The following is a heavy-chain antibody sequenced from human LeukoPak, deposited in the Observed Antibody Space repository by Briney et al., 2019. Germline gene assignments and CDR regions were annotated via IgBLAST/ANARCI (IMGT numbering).Heavy chain of an antibody. J-gene: IGHJ3*02. CDR3: ARLRGDYAAFDI. CDR1: GGSISSGSYY. Sequence: SQTLSLTCTVSGGSISSGSYYWSWIRQPAGKGLEWIGRIYTSGSTNYNPSLKSRVTISVDTSKNQFSLKLSSVTAADTAVYYCARLRGDYAAFDIWGQGTMVTVSS. V-gene: IGHV4-61*02. D-gene: IGHD4-17*01. CDR2: IYTSGST.